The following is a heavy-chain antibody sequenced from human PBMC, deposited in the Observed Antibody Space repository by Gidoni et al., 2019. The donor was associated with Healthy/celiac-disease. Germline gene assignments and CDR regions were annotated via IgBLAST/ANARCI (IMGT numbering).Heavy chain of an antibody. CDR1: GGSLSSGSYY. CDR2: IYTSGST. Sequence: QVQLQESGPGLVKPSQTLSLTCTVSGGSLSSGSYYWRWIRQPAGKGLDWIGRIYTSGSTNYNPSLKSRVTISVDTSKNQFSLKLSSVTAADTAVYYCARTYYYDSSGYYDAFDIWGQGTMVTVSS. J-gene: IGHJ3*02. V-gene: IGHV4-61*02. CDR3: ARTYYYDSSGYYDAFDI. D-gene: IGHD3-22*01.